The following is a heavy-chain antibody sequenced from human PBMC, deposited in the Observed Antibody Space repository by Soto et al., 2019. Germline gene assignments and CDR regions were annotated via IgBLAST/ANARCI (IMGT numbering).Heavy chain of an antibody. CDR3: ARQKRGYSYGGPFDS. J-gene: IGHJ4*02. CDR1: GYTFTSYW. Sequence: GESLKISCNGSGYTFTSYWIAWVRQMPWKGLEWMGIIYPGDSDTRYSPSFQGQVTISVDKSISTAYLQWSSLKASDSAMYYCARQKRGYSYGGPFDSWGQGTLVTVSS. CDR2: IYPGDSDT. V-gene: IGHV5-51*01. D-gene: IGHD5-18*01.